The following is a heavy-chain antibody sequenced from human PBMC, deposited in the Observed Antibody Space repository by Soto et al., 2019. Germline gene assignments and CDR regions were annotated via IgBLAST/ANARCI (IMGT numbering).Heavy chain of an antibody. D-gene: IGHD3-16*01. Sequence: SETLSLTCTVSGGSVSSGSYYWSWIRQPPGKGLEWIGYIYYSGSTNYNPSLKSRVTISVDTSKNQFSLKLSSVTAADTAVYYCARERIWLRYYFDYWGQGTPVTVSS. J-gene: IGHJ4*02. CDR3: ARERIWLRYYFDY. V-gene: IGHV4-61*01. CDR1: GGSVSSGSYY. CDR2: IYYSGST.